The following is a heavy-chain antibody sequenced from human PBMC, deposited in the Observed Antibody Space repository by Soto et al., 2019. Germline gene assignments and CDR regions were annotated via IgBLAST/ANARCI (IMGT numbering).Heavy chain of an antibody. V-gene: IGHV3-23*01. Sequence: EVQLLDSGGDLVHPGGSLRLSCGASGFTFNNYVMGWVRQAPGKGLEWVSGISGNGDTTDYADSVKGRFAISRDNSKNTVYLQMNRLRAEEAALYYCVKGGLIRRFDSWGQGTLVTVSS. D-gene: IGHD3-16*01. CDR2: ISGNGDTT. CDR3: VKGGLIRRFDS. J-gene: IGHJ4*02. CDR1: GFTFNNYV.